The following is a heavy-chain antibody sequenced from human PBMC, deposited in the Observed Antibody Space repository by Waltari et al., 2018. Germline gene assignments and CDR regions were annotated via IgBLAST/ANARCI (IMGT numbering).Heavy chain of an antibody. CDR2: VNGDGSST. Sequence: QPGGSLRLSCAASGFTFSDFWMHWVRQAPGEGLVWLSRVNGDGSSTTYADSVKGRFTVSRDNARKTMFLQMTSLRAEDTAVYYCARDEDNYYDSSGYIKHWGQGALVTVSS. D-gene: IGHD3-22*01. CDR3: ARDEDNYYDSSGYIKH. CDR1: GFTFSDFW. V-gene: IGHV3-74*01. J-gene: IGHJ4*02.